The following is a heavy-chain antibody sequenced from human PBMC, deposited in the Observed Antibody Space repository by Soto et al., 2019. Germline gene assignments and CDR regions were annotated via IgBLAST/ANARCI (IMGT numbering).Heavy chain of an antibody. Sequence: GGSRRLSCAASGLTFSTSWMSWVRQAPGKGLEWVANIKHDGSDQYYADSVRGRFTISRDNAKNSLYLQMTSLRAEDTAVYYCARVPSTRSWYYYFDNWGQGTLV. CDR3: ARVPSTRSWYYYFDN. J-gene: IGHJ4*02. CDR2: IKHDGSDQ. V-gene: IGHV3-7*01. CDR1: GLTFSTSW. D-gene: IGHD6-13*01.